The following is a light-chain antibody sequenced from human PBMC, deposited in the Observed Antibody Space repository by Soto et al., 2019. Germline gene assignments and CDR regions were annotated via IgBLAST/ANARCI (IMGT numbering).Light chain of an antibody. Sequence: DIQMTQSPSTVSASVGDRVTITCRASQTITNRLAWYQRKPGKAPKVLIYDASNLESGVPSRFSGSGSGTEFILTISSLQPDDFATYYCQHYGGLWTCGQGTKVEVK. J-gene: IGKJ1*01. CDR3: QHYGGLWT. V-gene: IGKV1-5*01. CDR2: DAS. CDR1: QTITNR.